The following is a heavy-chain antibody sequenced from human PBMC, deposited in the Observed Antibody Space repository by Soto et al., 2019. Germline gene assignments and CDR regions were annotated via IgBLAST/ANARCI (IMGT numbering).Heavy chain of an antibody. CDR3: ARDQYSSQPPHAFDS. J-gene: IGHJ3*02. V-gene: IGHV3-33*01. CDR1: GFTFSSYG. CDR2: IWYDGSNK. D-gene: IGHD6-13*01. Sequence: GGSLRLSCAASGFTFSSYGMHWVRQAPGKGLEWVAVIWYDGSNKYYADSVKGRFTISRDNSKNTLYLQMNSLRAEDTAVYYCARDQYSSQPPHAFDSWGQGTMVTVSS.